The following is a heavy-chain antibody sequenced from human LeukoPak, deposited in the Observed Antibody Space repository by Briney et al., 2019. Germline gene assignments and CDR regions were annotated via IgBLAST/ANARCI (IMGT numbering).Heavy chain of an antibody. D-gene: IGHD5-18*01. CDR2: INHSGST. Sequence: PAETLSLTCAVYGGSFSGYYWSWLRQPPGRGREWMGEINHSGSTNYNPSLKSRVTISVDTSKNQFSLKLSSVTAADTAVYYCARGAWTGDTAMVSYFDYWGQGTLVTVSS. CDR3: ARGAWTGDTAMVSYFDY. CDR1: GGSFSGYY. V-gene: IGHV4-34*01. J-gene: IGHJ4*02.